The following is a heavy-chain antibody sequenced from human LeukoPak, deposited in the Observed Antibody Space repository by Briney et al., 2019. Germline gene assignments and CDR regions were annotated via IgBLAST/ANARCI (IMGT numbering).Heavy chain of an antibody. CDR1: GGSISSSSYY. CDR3: ARHVDLQWLVRVWSWFDP. J-gene: IGHJ5*02. D-gene: IGHD6-19*01. Sequence: PSETLSLTCTVSGGSISSSSYYWGWIRQPPGKGLEWIGSIYYSGSTYYNPSLKSRVTISVDTSKNQFSLKLSSVTAADTAVYYCARHVDLQWLVRVWSWFDPWGQGTLVTVSS. V-gene: IGHV4-39*01. CDR2: IYYSGST.